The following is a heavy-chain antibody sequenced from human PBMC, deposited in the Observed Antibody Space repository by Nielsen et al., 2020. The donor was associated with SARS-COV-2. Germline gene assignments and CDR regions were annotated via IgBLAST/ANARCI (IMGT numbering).Heavy chain of an antibody. V-gene: IGHV4-30-4*08. J-gene: IGHJ5*02. CDR1: GFSLSNARMG. CDR2: TYYSGST. CDR3: ASSSSWYGWFDP. D-gene: IGHD6-13*01. Sequence: SGPTLVKPTETLTLTCTVSGFSLSNARMGVGWIRQPPGKGLEWIGYTYYSGSTYYNPSLKSRLTISIDTSKNQLSLRVKSVTAADTAVYYCASSSSWYGWFDPWGQGTLVTVSS.